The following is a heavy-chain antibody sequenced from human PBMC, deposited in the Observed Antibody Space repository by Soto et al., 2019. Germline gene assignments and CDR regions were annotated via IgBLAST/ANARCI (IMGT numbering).Heavy chain of an antibody. D-gene: IGHD3-16*01. CDR3: ARTRQRRHVLYVDY. V-gene: IGHV1-69*01. Sequence: QVQLMQSGAEVTKPGSSVKVSCKASGGPFNTFGISWVRQAPGQGLEWMGGIIPKYGTTNYARRFQGRVTITADESTTTADLDWSSLRHDDTAIDYGARTRQRRHVLYVDYWGQGTPIGVTS. CDR1: GGPFNTFG. CDR2: IIPKYGTT. J-gene: IGHJ4*02.